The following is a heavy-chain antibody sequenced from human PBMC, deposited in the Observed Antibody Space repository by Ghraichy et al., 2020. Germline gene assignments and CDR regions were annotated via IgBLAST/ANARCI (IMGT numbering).Heavy chain of an antibody. D-gene: IGHD2-21*01. Sequence: LETLSLTCTVSGGSISSYYWSWIRQPPGKGLEWIGYIYYSGSTNYNPSLKSRVTISVDTSKNQFSLKLSSVTAADTAVYYCARGLFPQNFDYWGQGTLVTVSS. J-gene: IGHJ4*02. CDR2: IYYSGST. CDR3: ARGLFPQNFDY. CDR1: GGSISSYY. V-gene: IGHV4-59*01.